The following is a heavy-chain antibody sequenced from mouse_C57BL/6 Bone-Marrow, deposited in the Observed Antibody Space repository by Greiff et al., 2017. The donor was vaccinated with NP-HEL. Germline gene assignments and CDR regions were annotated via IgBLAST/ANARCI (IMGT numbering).Heavy chain of an antibody. CDR3: TRNNYGSSSYWYFDV. J-gene: IGHJ1*03. CDR1: GYTFTDYE. D-gene: IGHD1-1*01. Sequence: VQLQQSGAELVRPGASVTLSCKASGYTFTDYEMHWVKQTPVHGLEWIGAIDPETGGTAYNQKFKGKAILTAAKSSSTAYMELRSRTSEDSAVYYCTRNNYGSSSYWYFDVWGTGTTVTVSS. V-gene: IGHV1-15*01. CDR2: IDPETGGT.